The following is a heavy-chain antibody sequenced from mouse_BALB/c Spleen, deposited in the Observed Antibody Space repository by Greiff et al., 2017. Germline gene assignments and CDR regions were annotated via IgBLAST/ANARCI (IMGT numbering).Heavy chain of an antibody. V-gene: IGHV3-6*02. CDR3: AGDGPSWFAY. CDR2: ISYDGSN. J-gene: IGHJ3*01. CDR1: GYSITSGYY. Sequence: EVQLQESGPGLVKPSQSLSLTCSVTGYSITSGYYWNWIRQFPGNKLEWMGYISYDGSNNYNPSLKNRISITRDTSKNQFFLKLNSVTTEDTATYYCAGDGPSWFAYWGQGTLVTVSA.